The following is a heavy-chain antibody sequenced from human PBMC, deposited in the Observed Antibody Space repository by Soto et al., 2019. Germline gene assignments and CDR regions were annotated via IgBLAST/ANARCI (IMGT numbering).Heavy chain of an antibody. Sequence: AGGSLRLSCAASGFTFSSYGMHWVRQAPGKGLEWVAVISYDGSNKYYADSVKGRFTISRDNSKNTLYLQMNSLRAEDTAVYYCARSRTYSSSWYYYGMDVWGQGTTVTVSS. V-gene: IGHV3-30*03. J-gene: IGHJ6*02. CDR2: ISYDGSNK. CDR3: ARSRTYSSSWYYYGMDV. CDR1: GFTFSSYG. D-gene: IGHD6-13*01.